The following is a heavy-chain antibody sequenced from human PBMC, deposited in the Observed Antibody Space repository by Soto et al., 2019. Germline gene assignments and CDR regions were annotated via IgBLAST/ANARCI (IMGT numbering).Heavy chain of an antibody. D-gene: IGHD4-17*01. CDR2: IIPIFGTA. CDR3: AREGGYGGNLRAEYFQH. V-gene: IGHV1-69*12. Sequence: QVQLVQSGAEVKKPGSSVKVSCKASGGTFSSYAISWVRQAPGQGLEWMGGIIPIFGTANYAQKFQGRVTITADESTSTAYMELSSLRSEDTAVYYCAREGGYGGNLRAEYFQHWGQGTLVTVSS. J-gene: IGHJ1*01. CDR1: GGTFSSYA.